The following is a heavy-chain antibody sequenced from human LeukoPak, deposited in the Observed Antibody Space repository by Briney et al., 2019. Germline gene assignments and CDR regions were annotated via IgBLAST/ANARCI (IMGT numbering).Heavy chain of an antibody. CDR2: INPATGMNPNSGGT. CDR1: GYRFTDFH. CDR3: VRVKKLLPEFEF. Sequence: ASVKVSCKASGYRFTDFHIHWVRQAPGQGIEWMGWINPATGMNPNSGGTYYAKKFKGRVTMTADTSISTIYLGMSSLTSDDTAVYFCVRVKKLLPEFEFWGQGTLLTVSS. D-gene: IGHD2-21*01. J-gene: IGHJ4*02. V-gene: IGHV1-2*02.